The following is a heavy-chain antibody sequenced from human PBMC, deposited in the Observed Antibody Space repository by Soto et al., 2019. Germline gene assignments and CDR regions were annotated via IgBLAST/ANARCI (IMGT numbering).Heavy chain of an antibody. CDR1: GFTFSSYA. Sequence: GESLKISCAASGFTFSSYAMSWVRQAPGKGLEWVSAISGSGGSTYYADSVKGRFTISRDNSKNTLYLQMNSLRAEDTAVYYCAKDLRPRYCSGGSCYAFFFDYWGQGTLVTVSS. V-gene: IGHV3-23*01. CDR3: AKDLRPRYCSGGSCYAFFFDY. D-gene: IGHD2-15*01. J-gene: IGHJ4*02. CDR2: ISGSGGST.